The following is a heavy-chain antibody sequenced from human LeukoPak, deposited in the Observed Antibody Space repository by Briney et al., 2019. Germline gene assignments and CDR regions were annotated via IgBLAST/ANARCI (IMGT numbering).Heavy chain of an antibody. J-gene: IGHJ4*02. V-gene: IGHV1-2*02. Sequence: ASVKVSCKASGYTFTGYYMHWVRQAPGRGLEWTGWINPNSGGTNYAQKFQGRVTMTRDTSISTAYMELSRLRSDDTAVYYCARVVGATTSERTFDYWGQGTLVTVSS. CDR2: INPNSGGT. CDR3: ARVVGATTSERTFDY. CDR1: GYTFTGYY. D-gene: IGHD1-26*01.